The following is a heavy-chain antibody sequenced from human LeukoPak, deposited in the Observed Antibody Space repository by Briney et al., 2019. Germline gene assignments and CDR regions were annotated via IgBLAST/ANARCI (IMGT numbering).Heavy chain of an antibody. J-gene: IGHJ3*02. D-gene: IGHD2-15*01. CDR1: GVSISSTSYY. V-gene: IGHV4-39*01. Sequence: SDTLSLTCTVSGVSISSTSYYWGWIRQPPGKGLEWIGSIYYSGHTYYNPSLKSRVTISVDTSKNQFSLRLSSVTAADTAVYYCARRGEYCSGGSCQVAFDIWGQGTMVTVSS. CDR3: ARRGEYCSGGSCQVAFDI. CDR2: IYYSGHT.